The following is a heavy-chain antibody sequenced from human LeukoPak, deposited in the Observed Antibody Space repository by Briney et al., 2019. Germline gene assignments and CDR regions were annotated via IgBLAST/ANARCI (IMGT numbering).Heavy chain of an antibody. CDR1: GYTFTGYY. Sequence: ASVKVSCKASGYTFTGYYMHWVRQAPGQGLEWMGWVNPNSGGTNYAQKFQGRVTMTRDTSISTAYMELSRLRSDDTAVYYCARGIQWELLSGLFDYWGQGTLVTVSS. CDR3: ARGIQWELLSGLFDY. J-gene: IGHJ4*02. V-gene: IGHV1-2*02. CDR2: VNPNSGGT. D-gene: IGHD1-26*01.